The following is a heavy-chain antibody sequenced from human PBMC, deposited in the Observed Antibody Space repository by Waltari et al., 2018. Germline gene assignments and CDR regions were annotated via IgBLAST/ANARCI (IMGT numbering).Heavy chain of an antibody. J-gene: IGHJ6*03. V-gene: IGHV4-59*01. CDR1: GGSISSYY. CDR2: IYYSGST. D-gene: IGHD6-13*01. CDR3: VRYSSSWPNYYYYMDV. Sequence: QVQLQESGSGLVKPSETLSLTCTVSGGSISSYYWSWIRQPPGKGLEWIGYIYYSGSTNYNPSLKSRVTISVDTSKNQFSLKLSSVTAADTAVYYCVRYSSSWPNYYYYMDVWGKGTTVTVSS.